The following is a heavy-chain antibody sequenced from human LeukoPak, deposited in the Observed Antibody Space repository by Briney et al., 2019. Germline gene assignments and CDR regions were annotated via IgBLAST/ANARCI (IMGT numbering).Heavy chain of an antibody. D-gene: IGHD2-2*01. CDR3: VSRGCSGTSCYVGSLYYFDY. V-gene: IGHV3-7*03. J-gene: IGHJ4*02. CDR2: IKEDGSEK. Sequence: GGSLRLSCAASGLSFSRYWLTWVRLAPGKGLEWVANIKEDGSEKNYVDSVKGRFIISRDNAKNSLYLQMNSLRDEDTAVYHCVSRGCSGTSCYVGSLYYFDYWGQGTLVTVSS. CDR1: GLSFSRYW.